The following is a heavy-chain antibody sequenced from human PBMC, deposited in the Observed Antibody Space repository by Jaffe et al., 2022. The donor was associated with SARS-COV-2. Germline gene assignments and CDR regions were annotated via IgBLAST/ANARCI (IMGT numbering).Heavy chain of an antibody. V-gene: IGHV3-33*01. J-gene: IGHJ4*02. Sequence: QVQLVESGGGVVQPGRSLRLSCAASGFTFSSYGMHWVRQAPGKGLEWVAVIWYDGSNKYYADSVKGRFTISRDNSKNTLYLQMNSLRAEDTAVYYCARGIAAAGTGWDYWGQGTLVTVSS. D-gene: IGHD6-13*01. CDR1: GFTFSSYG. CDR2: IWYDGSNK. CDR3: ARGIAAAGTGWDY.